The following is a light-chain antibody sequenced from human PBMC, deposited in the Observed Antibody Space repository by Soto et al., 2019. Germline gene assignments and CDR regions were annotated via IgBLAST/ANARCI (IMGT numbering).Light chain of an antibody. CDR3: NSYVGGNNVV. V-gene: IGLV2-8*02. CDR2: EVS. CDR1: SSDVGGYNY. J-gene: IGLJ2*01. Sequence: QSALAQPPSASRSPGQSVTISCTGTSSDVGGYNYVSWYQQHPGKAPKLMIYEVSKRPSGVPDRFSGSKSGNTASLTVSGLQAEDEADYFCNSYVGGNNVVFGGGTKLTVL.